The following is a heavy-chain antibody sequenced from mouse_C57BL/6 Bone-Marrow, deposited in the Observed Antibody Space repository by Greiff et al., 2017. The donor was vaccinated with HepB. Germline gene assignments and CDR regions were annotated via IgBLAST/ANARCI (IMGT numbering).Heavy chain of an antibody. CDR1: GYTFTSYW. CDR2: IHPNSGST. Sequence: QVQLQQPGAELVKPGASVKLSCKASGYTFTSYWMHWVKQRPGQGLEWIGMIHPNSGSTNYNEKFKSKATLTVDKSSSTAYMQLSSLTSDDSAVYYCAKAGTRWLAYWGQGTLVTVSA. J-gene: IGHJ3*01. D-gene: IGHD4-1*01. CDR3: AKAGTRWLAY. V-gene: IGHV1-64*01.